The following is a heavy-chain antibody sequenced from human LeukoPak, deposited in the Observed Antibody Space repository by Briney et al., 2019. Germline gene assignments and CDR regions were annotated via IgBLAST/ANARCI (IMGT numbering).Heavy chain of an antibody. Sequence: ASVKVSCKASGGTFSSYAISWVRQAPGQGLEWMGRIIPIFGTANYAQKFQGRVTITTDESTSTAYMELSSLRSEDTAVYYCARDPMYYYEPYYYYYYMDVWGKGTTVTVSS. CDR3: ARDPMYYYEPYYYYYYMDV. D-gene: IGHD3-10*01. CDR2: IIPIFGTA. V-gene: IGHV1-69*05. J-gene: IGHJ6*03. CDR1: GGTFSSYA.